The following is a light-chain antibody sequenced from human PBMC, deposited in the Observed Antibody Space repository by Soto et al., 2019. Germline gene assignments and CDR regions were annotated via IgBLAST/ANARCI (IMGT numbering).Light chain of an antibody. Sequence: DIVMNQSPDSLDVYLGERATITCTSSQTVLDSSNNKDYLTWYQQKPGKATKLLIYAASSLQSGVPSRFSGSGSGTDFTLTISSLQPEEFATYYCQQSYSTPHTVGGGNKVAIK. CDR1: QTVLDSSNNKDY. J-gene: IGKJ4*01. V-gene: IGKV1-39*01. CDR3: QQSYSTPHT. CDR2: AAS.